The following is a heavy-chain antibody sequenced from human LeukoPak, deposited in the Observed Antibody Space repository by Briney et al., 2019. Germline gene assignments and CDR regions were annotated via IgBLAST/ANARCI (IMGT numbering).Heavy chain of an antibody. CDR3: ARDPYVYSYGLVDY. Sequence: GGSLRLSCAASGFTFSSYAMHWVRQAPGKGLEWVAVISYDGSNKYYADSVKGRFTISRDNSKNTLYLQMNSLRAEDTAVYYCARDPYVYSYGLVDYWGQGTPVTVSS. CDR1: GFTFSSYA. J-gene: IGHJ4*02. CDR2: ISYDGSNK. D-gene: IGHD5-18*01. V-gene: IGHV3-30*04.